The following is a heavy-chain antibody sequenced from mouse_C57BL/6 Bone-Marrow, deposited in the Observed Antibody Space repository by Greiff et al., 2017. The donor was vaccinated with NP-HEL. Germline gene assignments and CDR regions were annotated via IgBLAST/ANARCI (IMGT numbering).Heavy chain of an antibody. Sequence: VQLQQPGAELVKPGASVKVSCKASGYTFTSYWMHWVKQRPGHGLEWIGRIHPSDSDTNYNQKFKGKATLTVDKSSSTAYMQLSSLTSEDSAVYYCSITGGSSYVGFAYWGQGTLVTVSA. CDR2: IHPSDSDT. V-gene: IGHV1-74*01. CDR1: GYTFTSYW. J-gene: IGHJ3*01. D-gene: IGHD1-1*01. CDR3: SITGGSSYVGFAY.